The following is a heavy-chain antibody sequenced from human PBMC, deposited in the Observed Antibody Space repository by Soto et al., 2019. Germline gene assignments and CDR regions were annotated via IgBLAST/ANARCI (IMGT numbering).Heavy chain of an antibody. CDR1: GFTFRSYW. J-gene: IGHJ4*02. CDR2: IKQDGSEK. D-gene: IGHD3-22*01. V-gene: IGHV3-7*01. CDR3: ARGSPNYFDISGPSY. Sequence: PGGSLRLSCAASGFTFRSYWMTWVRQAPGKGLEWVANIKQDGSEKYYVDSVKGRFTISRDNAENSLNLQMNSLRAEDTAVYFCARGSPNYFDISGPSYWGQGTLVTVSS.